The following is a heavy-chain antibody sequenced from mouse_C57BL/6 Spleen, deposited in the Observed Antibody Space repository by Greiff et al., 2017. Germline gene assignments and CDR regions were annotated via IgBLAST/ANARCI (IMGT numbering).Heavy chain of an antibody. CDR1: GYTFTSNW. CDR2: IDPSDSYT. CDR3: ARWGDYGNRYAMDY. D-gene: IGHD2-1*01. Sequence: QVQLQQPGAELVRPGTSVKLSCKASGYTFTSNWMHWVKQRPGQGLEWIGVIDPSDSYTNYNQKFKGKATLTVDTSSSTAYMQLSSLTSEDSAVYYCARWGDYGNRYAMDYWGQGTSVTVSS. V-gene: IGHV1-59*01. J-gene: IGHJ4*01.